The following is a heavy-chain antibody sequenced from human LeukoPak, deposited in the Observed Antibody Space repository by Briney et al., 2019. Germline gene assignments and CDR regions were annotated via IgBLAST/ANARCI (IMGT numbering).Heavy chain of an antibody. Sequence: SGGSLRLSCAASGFTFSSYAMSWVRQAPGKGLEWVSAISGSGGSTYYADSVKGRFTISRDNSKNTLYLQMNSLRAEDTAVYYCANTPRNYYDSSGYYHYFDYWGQGTLVTVSS. D-gene: IGHD3-22*01. CDR3: ANTPRNYYDSSGYYHYFDY. CDR2: ISGSGGST. CDR1: GFTFSSYA. J-gene: IGHJ4*02. V-gene: IGHV3-23*01.